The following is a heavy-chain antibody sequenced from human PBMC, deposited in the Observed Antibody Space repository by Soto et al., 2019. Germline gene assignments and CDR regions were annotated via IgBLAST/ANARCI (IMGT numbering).Heavy chain of an antibody. CDR2: IRSKAYGGTT. V-gene: IGHV3-49*03. D-gene: IGHD6-19*01. J-gene: IGHJ3*02. CDR3: TREDSSGWDAFEI. Sequence: PGGSLRLSCTASGFTFGDYAMSWFRQAPGKGLEWVGFIRSKAYGGTTEYAASVKGRFTISRDDSKSIAYLQMNSLKTEDTAVYYCTREDSSGWDAFEIWGQGTMVTVSS. CDR1: GFTFGDYA.